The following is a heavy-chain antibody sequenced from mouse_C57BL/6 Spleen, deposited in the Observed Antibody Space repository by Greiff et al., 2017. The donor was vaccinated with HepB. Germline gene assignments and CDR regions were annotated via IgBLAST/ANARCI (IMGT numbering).Heavy chain of an antibody. CDR3: ARDRDYDFYYYAMDY. V-gene: IGHV3-6*01. CDR2: ISYDGSN. Sequence: EVKLEESGPGLVKPSQSLSLTCSVTGYSITSGYYWNWIRQFPGNKLEWMGYISYDGSNNYNPSLKNRISITRDTSKNQFFLKLNSVTTEDTATYYCARDRDYDFYYYAMDYWGQGTSVTVSS. D-gene: IGHD2-4*01. J-gene: IGHJ4*01. CDR1: GYSITSGYY.